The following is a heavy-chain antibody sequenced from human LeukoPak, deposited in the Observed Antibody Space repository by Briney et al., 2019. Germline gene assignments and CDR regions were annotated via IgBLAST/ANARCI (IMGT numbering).Heavy chain of an antibody. D-gene: IGHD5-18*01. CDR1: VGSISSYY. CDR2: IYYSGST. CDR3: ARHMGLGYSYGYPYFAY. Sequence: SETHYLTCTVSVGSISSYYWSWIRQPPGKGLEWIGYIYYSGSTNYNPFLKSRVTRSVGTSKNQFSLKLSSVTAADTAVYYCARHMGLGYSYGYPYFAYWGQRSLVTVSS. J-gene: IGHJ4*02. V-gene: IGHV4-59*08.